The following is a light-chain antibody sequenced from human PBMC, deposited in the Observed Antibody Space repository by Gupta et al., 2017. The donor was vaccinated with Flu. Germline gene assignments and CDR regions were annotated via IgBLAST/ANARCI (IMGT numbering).Light chain of an antibody. V-gene: IGLV3-25*03. Sequence: SYELTQPPSVAVSPGQTARITCPGDALTDQYVFWYQQKSGQAPVLVIYKDTERPSGIPERFSGSSSGTTVTLTISGVQAADEADYYCESPDSSVTSLVFGGGTKLTVL. CDR2: KDT. J-gene: IGLJ3*02. CDR1: ALTDQY. CDR3: ESPDSSVTSLV.